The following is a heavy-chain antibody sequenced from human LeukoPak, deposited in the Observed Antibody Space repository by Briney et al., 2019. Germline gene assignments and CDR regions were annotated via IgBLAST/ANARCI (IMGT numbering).Heavy chain of an antibody. CDR1: GFTFSSYA. D-gene: IGHD5-18*01. CDR2: ISGSGGST. CDR3: AKESGLKIQLWFDPGSNWFDP. Sequence: PGGSLRLSCAASGFTFSSYAMSWVRQAPGKGLEWVSAISGSGGSTYYADSVKGRFTISRDNSKNTLYLQMNCLRAEDTAVYYCAKESGLKIQLWFDPGSNWFDPWGQGTLVTVSS. J-gene: IGHJ5*02. V-gene: IGHV3-23*01.